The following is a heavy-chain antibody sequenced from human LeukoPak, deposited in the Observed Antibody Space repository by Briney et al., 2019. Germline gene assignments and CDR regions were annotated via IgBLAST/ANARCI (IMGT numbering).Heavy chain of an antibody. D-gene: IGHD2-15*01. CDR2: LSYDGSNK. J-gene: IGHJ4*02. Sequence: GRSLRLSCAASGFTFSSYAMHWVRQAPGKGLEWVAVLSYDGSNKYYADSVKGRFTISRDNSKNTLYLQMNSLRAEDTAVYYCARDSDIVVVVAATFDYWGQGTLVTVSS. CDR1: GFTFSSYA. CDR3: ARDSDIVVVVAATFDY. V-gene: IGHV3-30-3*01.